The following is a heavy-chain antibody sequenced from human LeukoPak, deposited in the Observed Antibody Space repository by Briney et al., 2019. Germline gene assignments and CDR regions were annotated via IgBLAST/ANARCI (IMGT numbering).Heavy chain of an antibody. Sequence: SGTLSHPCGVSGVSMWSSEWRIWVRQPPGQGLEWIGEIHRDGRTRYNPSLKSRVTMSMDYSKNQFSLSVTALTAADTASYYSTKTVVYFHLSLCRGPGSLVTVSS. D-gene: IGHD3-22*01. CDR2: IHRDGRT. V-gene: IGHV4-4*02. CDR3: TKTVVYFHLSLC. J-gene: IGHJ1*01. CDR1: GVSMWSSEW.